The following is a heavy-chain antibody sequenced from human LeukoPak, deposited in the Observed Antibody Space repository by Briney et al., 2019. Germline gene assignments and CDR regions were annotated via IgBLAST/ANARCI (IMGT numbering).Heavy chain of an antibody. D-gene: IGHD2-21*02. J-gene: IGHJ6*02. V-gene: IGHV3-48*03. CDR3: ARLTADYYYYGMDV. Sequence: PGGSLRLSCAASGFTFSSYEMNWVRQAPGKGLEWVSYICSRSSSIYYADSVKGRFTISRDNAQNSLYLQMNSLRAEDTAVYYCARLTADYYYYGMDVWGQGTTVTVSS. CDR1: GFTFSSYE. CDR2: ICSRSSSI.